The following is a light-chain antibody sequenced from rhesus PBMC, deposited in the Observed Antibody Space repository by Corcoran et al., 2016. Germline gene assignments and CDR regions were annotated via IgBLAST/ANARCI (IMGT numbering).Light chain of an antibody. CDR1: QSLLHSNGNTY. Sequence: DIVMTQTPLSLPVTPGEPASISCRSSQSLLHSNGNTYLHWYLQKPGQSPRLLIYKVTNRECGVPDRFSGGGSGTDFTLKISRLEPEDVGVYYCMQSTKDPFTFGPGTKLDIK. CDR3: MQSTKDPFT. V-gene: IGKV2S3*01. CDR2: KVT. J-gene: IGKJ3*01.